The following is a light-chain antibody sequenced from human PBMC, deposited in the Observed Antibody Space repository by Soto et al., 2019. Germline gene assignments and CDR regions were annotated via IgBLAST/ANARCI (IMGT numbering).Light chain of an antibody. V-gene: IGKV3-20*01. J-gene: IGKJ1*01. CDR1: QSLRGTS. Sequence: EIVLTQPPGTLALSAGERATLSCRASQSLRGTSLAGYQQKPGRAPRLLITGASTRAADIPDRFSGSGSGTDFTLTIVRLEPEDLAVDYCQQYDSSPRTFGQGTQVEIK. CDR3: QQYDSSPRT. CDR2: GAS.